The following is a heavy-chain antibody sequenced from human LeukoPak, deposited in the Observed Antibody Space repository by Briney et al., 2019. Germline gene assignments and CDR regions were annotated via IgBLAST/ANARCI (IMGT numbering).Heavy chain of an antibody. D-gene: IGHD3-22*01. V-gene: IGHV6-1*01. J-gene: IGHJ4*02. CDR3: ARGGYYDSSGNFDY. CDR1: GDSVSSNSAA. Sequence: SQTLSLTCGISGDSVSSNSAAWNWIRQSPSRGLECLGRTYYRSKWYNDYAVSVKSRITINPDISKNQFSLQLNSVTPEDTAVYYCARGGYYDSSGNFDYWGQGTLVTVSS. CDR2: TYYRSKWYN.